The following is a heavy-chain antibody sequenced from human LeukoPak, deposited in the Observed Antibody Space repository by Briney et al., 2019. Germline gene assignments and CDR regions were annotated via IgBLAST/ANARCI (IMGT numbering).Heavy chain of an antibody. Sequence: GGSLRLSCAASGFTVSSNYMSWVRQAPGKGLEWVSVIYSGGSTYYADSVKGRFTISRDNSKNTLYLQMNSLRAEDTAVYYCARAGVTSYDFWSGYYGGYWGQGTLVTVSS. V-gene: IGHV3-66*01. CDR1: GFTVSSNY. J-gene: IGHJ4*02. D-gene: IGHD3-3*01. CDR3: ARAGVTSYDFWSGYYGGY. CDR2: IYSGGST.